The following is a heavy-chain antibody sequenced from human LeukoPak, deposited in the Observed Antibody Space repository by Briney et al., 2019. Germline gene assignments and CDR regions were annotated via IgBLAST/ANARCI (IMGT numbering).Heavy chain of an antibody. Sequence: PGGSLRLSCAASGFTFSSYSMNWVRQAPGKGLEWVSYISSSSSTIYYADSVKGRFTISRDNAKNSLYLQMNSLRDEDTAVYYCARVKVLWFGESRPNWFDPWGQGTLVTVSS. V-gene: IGHV3-48*02. CDR2: ISSSSSTI. CDR1: GFTFSSYS. CDR3: ARVKVLWFGESRPNWFDP. J-gene: IGHJ5*02. D-gene: IGHD3-10*01.